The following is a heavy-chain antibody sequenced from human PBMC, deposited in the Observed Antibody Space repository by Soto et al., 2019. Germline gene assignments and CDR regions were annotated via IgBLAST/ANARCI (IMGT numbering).Heavy chain of an antibody. D-gene: IGHD3-10*01. Sequence: SVKVSCKASGGTLSSYAISWVRQAHGQGLEWMGGIIPIFGTANYAQKFQGRVTITADKSTSTAYRELSSLRSEDTAVYYCAKSRKNYGSGSYFYDDAFDIWGQGAMVTGSS. CDR1: GGTLSSYA. V-gene: IGHV1-69*06. CDR2: IIPIFGTA. CDR3: AKSRKNYGSGSYFYDDAFDI. J-gene: IGHJ3*02.